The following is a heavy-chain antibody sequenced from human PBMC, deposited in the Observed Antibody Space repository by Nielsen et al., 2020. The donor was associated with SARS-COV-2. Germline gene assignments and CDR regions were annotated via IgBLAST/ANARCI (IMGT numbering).Heavy chain of an antibody. Sequence: GGSLRLSCAASGFTFDDYAMHWVRQAPGKGLEWVSGISWNSGSIGYADSVKGRFTISRDNAKNSLYLQMNSLRAEDTALYFCAKGREMTTPYYFDSWGQGNLVTVSS. J-gene: IGHJ4*02. D-gene: IGHD5-24*01. CDR3: AKGREMTTPYYFDS. V-gene: IGHV3-9*01. CDR2: ISWNSGSI. CDR1: GFTFDDYA.